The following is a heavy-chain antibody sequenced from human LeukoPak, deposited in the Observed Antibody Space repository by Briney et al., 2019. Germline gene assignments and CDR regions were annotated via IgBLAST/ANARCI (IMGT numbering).Heavy chain of an antibody. Sequence: GGSLRLSCAASGFTVSSNYMSWVRQAPGKGLEWVSVIYSGGSTYYADSVKGRFTISRDNSKNTLYLQMNSLRAEDTAVYYCATDLPPYYYDSSGYFLLNWGQGTLVTVSS. V-gene: IGHV3-53*01. D-gene: IGHD3-22*01. CDR2: IYSGGST. CDR3: ATDLPPYYYDSSGYFLLN. J-gene: IGHJ4*02. CDR1: GFTVSSNY.